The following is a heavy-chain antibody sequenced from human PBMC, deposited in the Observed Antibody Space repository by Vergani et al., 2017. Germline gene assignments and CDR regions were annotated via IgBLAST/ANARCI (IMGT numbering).Heavy chain of an antibody. V-gene: IGHV3-15*01. J-gene: IGHJ6*02. D-gene: IGHD3-3*01. CDR1: GFTFSNAW. Sequence: EVQLVESGGGLVKPGGSLRLSCAASGFTFSNAWMNWVRQAPGKGLEWVGRIKSKTDGGTTDYVAPVKGRFTISRDDSKNTLYLQMNSLKTEDTAVYYCAKDRTYYDFWSGYYHYYYGMDVWGQGTTVTVSS. CDR3: AKDRTYYDFWSGYYHYYYGMDV. CDR2: IKSKTDGGTT.